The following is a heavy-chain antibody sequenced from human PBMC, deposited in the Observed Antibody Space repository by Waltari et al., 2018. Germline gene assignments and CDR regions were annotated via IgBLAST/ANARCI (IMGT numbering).Heavy chain of an antibody. CDR1: GGSISSSIYF. V-gene: IGHV4-39*07. J-gene: IGHJ4*02. D-gene: IGHD5-12*01. CDR2: IYYSGST. Sequence: QLQLQESGPGLVKPSETLSLTCTVSGGSISSSIYFWGWIRQPPGEGLEWIGSIYYSGSTSYNPSLRSRVTISVDTSKNQFSLKLSSVTAADTAVYYCARANWLFDYWGQGTLVTVSS. CDR3: ARANWLFDY.